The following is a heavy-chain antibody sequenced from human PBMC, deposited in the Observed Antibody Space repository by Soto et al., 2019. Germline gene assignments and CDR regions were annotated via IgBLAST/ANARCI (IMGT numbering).Heavy chain of an antibody. V-gene: IGHV3-23*01. D-gene: IGHD4-17*01. Sequence: EVQLLESGGGLVQPGGSLRLSCAASGFSFSSYAMTWVRQAPGKGLEWISSISDGADGXYYADSVRGRFTISRDNSKXXXXXXXXXXXXXXXXXXXXXXXXXXXXPGLDFWGQGTLVTVSS. J-gene: IGHJ4*02. CDR1: GFSFSSYA. CDR3: XXXXXXXXPGLDF. CDR2: ISDGADGX.